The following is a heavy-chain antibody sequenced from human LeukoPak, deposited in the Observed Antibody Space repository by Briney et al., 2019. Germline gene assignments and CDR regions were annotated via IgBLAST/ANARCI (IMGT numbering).Heavy chain of an antibody. CDR2: VYSSGST. Sequence: SETLSLTCTVSGGSISSGSYYWSWIRRPAGKGLEWIGRVYSSGSTDYNPSLKSRLSISVDTSKNQFSLKLSSVTAADTAVYYCARVKTYYGSGTSTSYYYYYMDVWGKGTTVTVSS. V-gene: IGHV4-61*02. J-gene: IGHJ6*03. D-gene: IGHD3-10*01. CDR3: ARVKTYYGSGTSTSYYYYYMDV. CDR1: GGSISSGSYY.